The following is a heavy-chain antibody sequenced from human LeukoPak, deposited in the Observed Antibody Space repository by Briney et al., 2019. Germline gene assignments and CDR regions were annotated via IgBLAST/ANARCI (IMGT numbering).Heavy chain of an antibody. V-gene: IGHV3-48*01. CDR2: IKSEGEII. D-gene: IGHD2-8*02. J-gene: IGHJ3*02. CDR1: GFGFESP. Sequence: GGSLRLSCAASGFGFESPMNWVRQAPGEGLEWILHIKSEGEIIKYADSVKGRFTISRDNAKKSLYLQRNSLRAEDTAVYYCGRDSYCAFYSWGQGTMVTVSS. CDR3: GRDSYCAFYS.